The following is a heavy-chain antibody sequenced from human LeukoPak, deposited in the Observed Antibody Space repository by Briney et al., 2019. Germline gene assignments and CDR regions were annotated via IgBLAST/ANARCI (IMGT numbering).Heavy chain of an antibody. Sequence: SETLSLTCTVSGGSISSYYWSWIRQPPGKGREWIGYIYYRGSTNYNPSLKSRVTISVDTSKNQFSLKLSSVTAADTAVYYCARGQRVRQERITMVRGVPTSNWFDPWGQGTLVTVSS. J-gene: IGHJ5*02. CDR2: IYYRGST. V-gene: IGHV4-59*01. D-gene: IGHD3-10*01. CDR1: GGSISSYY. CDR3: ARGQRVRQERITMVRGVPTSNWFDP.